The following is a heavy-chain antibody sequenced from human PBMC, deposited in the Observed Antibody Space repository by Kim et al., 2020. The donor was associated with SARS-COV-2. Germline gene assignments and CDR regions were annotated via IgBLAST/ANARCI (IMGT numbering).Heavy chain of an antibody. V-gene: IGHV1-18*01. CDR1: GYTFTSYG. CDR3: ARDIVVVPAAMFYYYYYGMDG. J-gene: IGHJ6*02. CDR2: ISAYNGNT. D-gene: IGHD2-2*01. Sequence: ASVKVSCKASGYTFTSYGISWVRQAPGQGLEWMGWISAYNGNTNYAQKLQGRVTMTTDTSTSTAYMELRSLRSDDTAVYYCARDIVVVPAAMFYYYYYGMDGWGQGTTVTVSS.